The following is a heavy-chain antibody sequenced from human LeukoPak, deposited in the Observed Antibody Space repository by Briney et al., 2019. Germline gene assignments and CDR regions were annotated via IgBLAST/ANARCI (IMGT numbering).Heavy chain of an antibody. J-gene: IGHJ5*02. V-gene: IGHV4-34*01. CDR3: ARARDYSNPRINWFDP. CDR1: GFTFSSYS. Sequence: KSGGSLRLSCAASGFTFSSYSMNWVRQPPGKGLEWIGEINHSGSTNYNPSLKSRVTISVDTSKNQFSLKLSSVTAADTAVYYCARARDYSNPRINWFDPWGQGTLVTVSS. CDR2: INHSGST. D-gene: IGHD4-11*01.